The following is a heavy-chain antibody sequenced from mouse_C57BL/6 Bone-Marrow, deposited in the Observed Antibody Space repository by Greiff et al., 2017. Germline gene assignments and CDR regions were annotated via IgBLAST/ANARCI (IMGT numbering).Heavy chain of an antibody. D-gene: IGHD1-1*01. CDR1: GYTFTNYW. Sequence: VKLMESGAELVRPGTSVKMSCKASGYTFTNYWIGWAKQRPGHGLEWIGDIYPGGGYTNYNEKFKGKATLTADKSSSTAYMQFSSLTSEDSAIYYCARRKLRPYFDYWGQGTTLTVSS. V-gene: IGHV1-63*01. CDR2: IYPGGGYT. CDR3: ARRKLRPYFDY. J-gene: IGHJ2*01.